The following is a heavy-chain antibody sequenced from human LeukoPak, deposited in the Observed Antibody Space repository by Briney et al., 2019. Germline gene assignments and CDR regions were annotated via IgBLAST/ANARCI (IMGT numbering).Heavy chain of an antibody. CDR1: GFTFSSYA. Sequence: GGSLRLSCAASGFTFSSYAMSWVRQAPGKGLEWVSAISGSGGSTYYADSVKGRFTISIDISKNALYLQMNSLRVEDTAVYYCARDRAPPTSWYFDIWGRGTLVTVSS. J-gene: IGHJ2*01. V-gene: IGHV3-23*01. CDR2: ISGSGGST. CDR3: ARDRAPPTSWYFDI. D-gene: IGHD3-10*01.